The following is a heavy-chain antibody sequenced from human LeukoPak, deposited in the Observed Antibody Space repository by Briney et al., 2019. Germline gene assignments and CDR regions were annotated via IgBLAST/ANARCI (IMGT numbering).Heavy chain of an antibody. Sequence: GGSLRLSCAASGLTVTNAWMNWVRQAPGKGLEWVSSISSSSSYIYYADSVKGRFTISRDNAKNSLYLQMNSLRAEDTAVYYCARALGRAAAFIRTFVYWGQGTLVTVSS. CDR3: ARALGRAAAFIRTFVY. D-gene: IGHD6-13*01. CDR2: ISSSSSYI. J-gene: IGHJ4*02. V-gene: IGHV3-21*01. CDR1: GLTVTNAW.